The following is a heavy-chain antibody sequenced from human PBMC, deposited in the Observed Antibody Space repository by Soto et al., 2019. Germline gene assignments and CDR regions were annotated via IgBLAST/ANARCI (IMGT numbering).Heavy chain of an antibody. J-gene: IGHJ4*02. CDR2: ISGFNGNT. V-gene: IGHV1-18*01. D-gene: IGHD6-13*01. CDR1: GYTFSRYG. Sequence: QVQLLQSGAEVKKPGASVRVSCKASGYTFSRYGISWVRQAPGQGLEWMGWISGFNGNTKESEKLQGRVTLTTDTAANTAHMELRGLRSDDTAVYYCARASAYSTPWSFDNWGQGTLVTFSS. CDR3: ARASAYSTPWSFDN.